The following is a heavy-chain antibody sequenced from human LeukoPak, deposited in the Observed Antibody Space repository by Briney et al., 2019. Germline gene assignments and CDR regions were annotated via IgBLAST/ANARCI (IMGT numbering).Heavy chain of an antibody. CDR3: ARDSESTVATTCRDY. CDR1: GFTFVDYA. CDR2: INWNSATR. J-gene: IGHJ4*02. D-gene: IGHD4-17*01. Sequence: GGSLRLSCAASGFTFVDYAMHWVRQSPGKGLEWVAGINWNSATREYADSAKGRFTISRDDAKNSMFLRMNSLRPEDTGLYFCARDSESTVATTCRDYWGQGILVTVSS. V-gene: IGHV3-9*01.